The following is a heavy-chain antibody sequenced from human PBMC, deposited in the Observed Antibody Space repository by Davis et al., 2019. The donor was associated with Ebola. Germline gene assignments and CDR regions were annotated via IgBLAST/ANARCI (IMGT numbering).Heavy chain of an antibody. J-gene: IGHJ4*02. V-gene: IGHV4-59*12. CDR1: GCSISSYY. CDR3: ARGNDYVWGRDGY. D-gene: IGHD3-16*01. Sequence: MPSETLSLTCTVSGCSISSYYWSWIRQPPGKGLEWIGYIYYSGSTNYNPSLKSRVTISVDTFKNQFSLELSSVTAADTAVYYCARGNDYVWGRDGYWDQGILVTVSS. CDR2: IYYSGST.